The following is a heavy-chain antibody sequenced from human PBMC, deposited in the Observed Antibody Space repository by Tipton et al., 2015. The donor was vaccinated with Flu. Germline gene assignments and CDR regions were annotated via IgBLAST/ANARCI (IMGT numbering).Heavy chain of an antibody. CDR1: GDSVGSDYF. D-gene: IGHD4-11*01. Sequence: TLSLTCSVSGDSVGSDYFWGWIRQSPGMGLEWIGNVHQTGNTYYNPSLRSRVTIAIDRPKNQSSLRLTSVTATDTAVYYCARRDFSNYVSEPKSWFDPWGQGTLVTVSS. V-gene: IGHV4-38-2*01. J-gene: IGHJ5*02. CDR3: ARRDFSNYVSEPKSWFDP. CDR2: VHQTGNT.